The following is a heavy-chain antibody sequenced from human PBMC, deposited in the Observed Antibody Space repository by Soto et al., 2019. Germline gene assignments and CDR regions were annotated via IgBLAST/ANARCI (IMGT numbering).Heavy chain of an antibody. CDR3: AREGNLGRWIQPLDS. D-gene: IGHD2-2*03. Sequence: SETLSLTCTVSGGSISNSYWSWIRQPPGKGLEWIGYIYYSGNTNYNPSLKSRVTMSVDTSRNQFSLNLSSVTAADTAIYYCAREGNLGRWIQPLDSWGQGTLVTVSS. CDR2: IYYSGNT. J-gene: IGHJ4*02. V-gene: IGHV4-59*01. CDR1: GGSISNSY.